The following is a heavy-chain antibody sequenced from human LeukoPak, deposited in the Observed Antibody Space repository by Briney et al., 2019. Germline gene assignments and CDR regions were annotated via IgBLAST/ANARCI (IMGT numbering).Heavy chain of an antibody. CDR3: ARSKRITIFGVVIIRSSKNYGMDV. J-gene: IGHJ6*02. CDR2: INPNSGGT. V-gene: IGHV1-2*06. CDR1: GYTFTGYY. Sequence: GASVKVSCKASGYTFTGYYMHWVRQAPGQGLEWMGRINPNSGGTNYAQKFQGRVTMTRDTSISTAYMELSRLRSDDTAVYYCARSKRITIFGVVIIRSSKNYGMDVWGQGTTVTVSS. D-gene: IGHD3-3*01.